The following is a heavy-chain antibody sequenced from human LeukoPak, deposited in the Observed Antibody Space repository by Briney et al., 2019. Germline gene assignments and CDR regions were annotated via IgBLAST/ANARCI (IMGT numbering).Heavy chain of an antibody. J-gene: IGHJ4*02. CDR1: GGSISSSNW. Sequence: PSGTLSLTCAASGGSISSSNWWSWVRQPPGKGLEWIGEIYHSGSTNYNPSLKSRVTISVDKSKNQFSLKLSSVTAADTAVYYCARLGYSSGWYGGVDYWGQGTLVTVSS. CDR3: ARLGYSSGWYGGVDY. D-gene: IGHD6-19*01. V-gene: IGHV4-4*02. CDR2: IYHSGST.